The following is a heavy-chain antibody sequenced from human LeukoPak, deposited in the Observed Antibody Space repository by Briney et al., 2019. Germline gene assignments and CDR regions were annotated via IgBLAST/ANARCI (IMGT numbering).Heavy chain of an antibody. V-gene: IGHV4-34*01. J-gene: IGHJ6*02. CDR1: GGSFSGYY. CDR3: ARKPYLRYCSSTSCYYYGMDV. CDR2: INHSGST. D-gene: IGHD2-2*01. Sequence: SETLSLTCAVYGGSFSGYYWSWIRQPPGKGLEWIGEINHSGSTNYNPSLKSRVTISVDMSKNQFSLKLSSVTAADTAVYYCARKPYLRYCSSTSCYYYGMDVWGQGTTVTVSS.